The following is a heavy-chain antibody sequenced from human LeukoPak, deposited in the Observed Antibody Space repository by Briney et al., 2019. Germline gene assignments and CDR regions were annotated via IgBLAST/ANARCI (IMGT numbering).Heavy chain of an antibody. CDR1: GFTFSSYA. V-gene: IGHV3-30-3*01. J-gene: IGHJ4*02. CDR2: ISYDGSNK. CDR3: AREFDYYFDY. D-gene: IGHD2-21*01. Sequence: EAGGSLRLSCAASGFTFSSYAVHWVRQAPGKGLEWVAVISYDGSNKYYADSVKGRFTISRDNSKNTLYLQMNSLRAEDTAVYYCAREFDYYFDYWGQGTLVTVSS.